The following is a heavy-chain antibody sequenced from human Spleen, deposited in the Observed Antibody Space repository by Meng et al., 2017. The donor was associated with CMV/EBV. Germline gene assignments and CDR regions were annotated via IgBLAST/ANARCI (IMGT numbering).Heavy chain of an antibody. D-gene: IGHD1-26*01. V-gene: IGHV1-18*01. CDR1: GYNLVNYG. J-gene: IGHJ5*02. Sequence: ASVKVSCKASGYNLVNYGFSWVRQAPGQGLEWMGWISGYNGNTKYPQKFQGRVTMTIDTSTTTAYMELRSLRSDDTAVYYCARCVVGARNWFDPWGQGTLVTVSS. CDR3: ARCVVGARNWFDP. CDR2: ISGYNGNT.